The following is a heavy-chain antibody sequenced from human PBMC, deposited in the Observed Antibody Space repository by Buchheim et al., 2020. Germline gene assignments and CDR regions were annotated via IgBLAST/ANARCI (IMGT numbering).Heavy chain of an antibody. Sequence: QVQLVESGGGVVQPGRSLRLSCAASGFTFSSYGMHWVRQAPGKGLEWVAVIWYDGSNKYYADSVKGRFTISRDNSKNTLYLQMNSLRAEDTAVYYCARDSTIAAADYNFDYWGQGTL. CDR2: IWYDGSNK. V-gene: IGHV3-33*01. CDR1: GFTFSSYG. CDR3: ARDSTIAAADYNFDY. J-gene: IGHJ4*02. D-gene: IGHD6-13*01.